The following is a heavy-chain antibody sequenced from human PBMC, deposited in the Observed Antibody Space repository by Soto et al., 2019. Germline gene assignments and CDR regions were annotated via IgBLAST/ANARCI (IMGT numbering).Heavy chain of an antibody. V-gene: IGHV3-23*01. CDR2: ISGSGGST. D-gene: IGHD5-18*01. CDR1: GFTFSSYA. CDR3: ASTEGGYSYGHSDY. Sequence: EVQLLESGGGLVQPGGSLRLSCAASGFTFSSYAMSWVRQAPGKGLEWVSAISGSGGSTYYADSVKGRFTISRDNSKNTLYLQMNSLRAEDTAVYYCASTEGGYSYGHSDYWGQGTLVTVSS. J-gene: IGHJ4*02.